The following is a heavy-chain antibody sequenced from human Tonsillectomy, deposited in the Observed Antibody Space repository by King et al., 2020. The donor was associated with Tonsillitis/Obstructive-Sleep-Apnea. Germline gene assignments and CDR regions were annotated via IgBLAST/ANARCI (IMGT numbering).Heavy chain of an antibody. Sequence: VQLVESGGGVVQPGRSLRLSCAASGFTFSSYGMHWVRQAPGKGLEWVAVISYDGSNKHYADSVKGRFTISRDNSKNTLYLQMNSLRAEDTAVYYCASRALYWGQGTLVTVSS. CDR3: ASRALY. CDR1: GFTFSSYG. J-gene: IGHJ4*02. CDR2: ISYDGSNK. V-gene: IGHV3-30*03.